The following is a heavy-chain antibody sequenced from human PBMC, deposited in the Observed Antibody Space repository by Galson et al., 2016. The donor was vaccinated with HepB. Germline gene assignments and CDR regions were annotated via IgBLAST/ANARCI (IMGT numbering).Heavy chain of an antibody. CDR3: ASSIAAAGTQDY. CDR1: GGSINSGDYS. Sequence: TLSLTCAVSGGSINSGDYSWNWIRQPPGKGLEWIGYIYHSGNTYYNPSLKTRVTISVDRSKNQFSLKLTSVTAADTAVYYCASSIAAAGTQDYWGQGTLVTVSS. D-gene: IGHD6-13*01. CDR2: IYHSGNT. J-gene: IGHJ4*02. V-gene: IGHV4-30-2*01.